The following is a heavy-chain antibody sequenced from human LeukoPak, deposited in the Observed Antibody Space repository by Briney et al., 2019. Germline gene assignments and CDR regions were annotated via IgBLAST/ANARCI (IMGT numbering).Heavy chain of an antibody. J-gene: IGHJ4*02. V-gene: IGHV3-21*01. CDR1: GFTFSSYS. D-gene: IGHD2-2*01. Sequence: GGSLRLSCAASGFTFSSYSMNWVRQAPGKGLEWVSSISSSSSYIYYADSVKGRFTISRDNAKNSLYLQMNSLGAEDTAVYYCARVLRYCSSTSCQEEDYWGQGTLVTVSS. CDR2: ISSSSSYI. CDR3: ARVLRYCSSTSCQEEDY.